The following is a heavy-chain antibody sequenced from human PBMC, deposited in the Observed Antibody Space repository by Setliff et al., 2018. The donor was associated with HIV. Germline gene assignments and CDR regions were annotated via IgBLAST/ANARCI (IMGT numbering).Heavy chain of an antibody. CDR1: GGSFSSYA. CDR2: VVPVFGTK. CDR3: ARPAADAAYSRNYHFYMDL. V-gene: IGHV1-69*05. J-gene: IGHJ6*03. Sequence: SVKVSCKASGGSFSSYAISWVRHVPGQGLEWKGGVVPVFGTKTYAQKFQGRLMFTTDDSTTTIYMELKNLRSEDTATYYCARPAADAAYSRNYHFYMDLWAKGTTVTVSS. D-gene: IGHD4-4*01.